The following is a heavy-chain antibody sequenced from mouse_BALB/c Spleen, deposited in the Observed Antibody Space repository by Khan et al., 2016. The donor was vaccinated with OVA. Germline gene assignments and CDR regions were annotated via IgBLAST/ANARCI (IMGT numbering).Heavy chain of an antibody. CDR1: GFSLSNYG. V-gene: IGHV2-9*02. Sequence: QVQLKESGPGLVAPSQSLSITCTVSGFSLSNYGVHWVRQPPGKGLEWLGVIWTGGITNYNSALMSRLSISKDNSNSQVFLKMNRQQADDTAIYCWARSYDYDVGGFDYWGQGTLVTVSA. J-gene: IGHJ3*01. CDR2: IWTGGIT. D-gene: IGHD2-4*01. CDR3: ARSYDYDVGGFDY.